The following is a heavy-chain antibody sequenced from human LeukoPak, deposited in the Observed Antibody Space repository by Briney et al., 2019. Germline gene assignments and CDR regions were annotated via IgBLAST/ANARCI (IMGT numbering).Heavy chain of an antibody. Sequence: PSETLSLTCTVSGVSISSYYWNWIRQSAGKGLEWIGRIYTSGSTYYNPSLKSRVSMSVDTSKNQFSLKLSSVTAADTAVYYCARDWGVSARPGYMDVWGKGTTVTASS. CDR1: GVSISSYY. V-gene: IGHV4-4*07. CDR2: IYTSGST. CDR3: ARDWGVSARPGYMDV. J-gene: IGHJ6*03. D-gene: IGHD6-6*01.